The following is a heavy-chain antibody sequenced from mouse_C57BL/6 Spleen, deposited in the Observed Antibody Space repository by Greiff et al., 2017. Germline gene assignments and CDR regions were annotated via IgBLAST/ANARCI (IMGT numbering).Heavy chain of an antibody. CDR2: IDPSDSYT. Sequence: QVQLQQPGAELVKPGASVKLSCKASGYTFTSYWMQWVKQRPGQGLEWIGKIDPSDSYTNYNQKFKGKATLTVDTSSSTAYMQLSSLTSEDSAVYYCARNSDAMDYWGQGTSVTVSS. CDR3: ARNSDAMDY. J-gene: IGHJ4*01. D-gene: IGHD3-1*01. V-gene: IGHV1-50*01. CDR1: GYTFTSYW.